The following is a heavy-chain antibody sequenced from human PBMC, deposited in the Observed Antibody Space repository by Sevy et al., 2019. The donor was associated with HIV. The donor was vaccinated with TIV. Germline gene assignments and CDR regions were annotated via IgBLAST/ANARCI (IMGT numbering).Heavy chain of an antibody. J-gene: IGHJ5*02. CDR1: GFTFSSYS. V-gene: IGHV3-21*01. CDR2: IGGLSNYI. CDR3: ARDRCTITSCHEGNWFDP. Sequence: GGCLRLSCAASGFTFSSYSMSWVRQAPGKGLEWVSSIGGLSNYIYYADSVKGRFTISRDNAKNSLYLQMNSLRAEDTAVYYCARDRCTITSCHEGNWFDPWGQGTLVTVSS. D-gene: IGHD2-2*01.